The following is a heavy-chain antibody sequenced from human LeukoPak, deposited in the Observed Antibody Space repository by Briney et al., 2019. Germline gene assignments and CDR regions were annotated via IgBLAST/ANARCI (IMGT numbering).Heavy chain of an antibody. CDR2: IYYSGST. V-gene: IGHV4-31*02. Sequence: LRLSCAASGFTFSSYWSWIRQQPGKGLEYIAYIYYSGSTYYNPSLKSRVSMSVDTSKNQFSLKLSSVTVADTAVYYCARSLIAARRGFDYWGQGTLVTVSS. CDR1: GFTFSSY. CDR3: ARSLIAARRGFDY. D-gene: IGHD6-6*01. J-gene: IGHJ4*02.